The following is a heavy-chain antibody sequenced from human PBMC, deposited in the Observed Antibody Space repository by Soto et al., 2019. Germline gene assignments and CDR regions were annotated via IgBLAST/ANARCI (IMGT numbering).Heavy chain of an antibody. J-gene: IGHJ6*02. CDR1: GDSVSSNSAA. D-gene: IGHD1-1*01. CDR3: ARDQDWNLYGMDV. Sequence: SQTLSLTCAISGDSVSSNSAAWNWIRQFPSRGLEWLGRTYYRSKWYNDYAVSVKSRITINPDTSKNQFSLQLNSVTPEDTAVYYCARDQDWNLYGMDVWGQGTTVTVSS. CDR2: TYYRSKWYN. V-gene: IGHV6-1*01.